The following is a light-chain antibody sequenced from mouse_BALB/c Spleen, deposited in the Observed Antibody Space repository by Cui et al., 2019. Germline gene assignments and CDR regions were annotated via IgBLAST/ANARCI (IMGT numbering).Light chain of an antibody. CDR1: ENIYSY. CDR3: QHHYGTPLT. CDR2: NAK. J-gene: IGKJ5*01. V-gene: IGKV12-44*01. Sequence: DLQMTQSPASLSASVGETVTITCRASENIYSYLAWYQQKQGKSPQLLVYNAKTLAEGVPSRFSGSGSGTQFSLKISSLQPEDFGSYYCQHHYGTPLTFGAGTKLELK.